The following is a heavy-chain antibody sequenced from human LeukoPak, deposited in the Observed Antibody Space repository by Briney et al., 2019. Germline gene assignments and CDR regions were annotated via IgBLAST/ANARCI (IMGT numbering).Heavy chain of an antibody. J-gene: IGHJ4*02. D-gene: IGHD3-22*01. CDR3: AKDLRDSSGYYPTYFDY. Sequence: GGSLRLSCAASGFTFSSYAMSWVRQAPGKGLEWVSAISGSGGSTYYADSVKGRFTISRDNSKNMLYLQMNSLRAEDTAVYYCAKDLRDSSGYYPTYFDYWGQGTLVTVSS. V-gene: IGHV3-23*01. CDR2: ISGSGGST. CDR1: GFTFSSYA.